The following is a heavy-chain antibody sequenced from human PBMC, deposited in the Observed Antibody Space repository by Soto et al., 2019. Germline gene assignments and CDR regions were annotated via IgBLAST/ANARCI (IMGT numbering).Heavy chain of an antibody. D-gene: IGHD6-13*01. CDR2: IIPILGIA. CDR1: GGTFSSYT. J-gene: IGHJ2*01. V-gene: IGHV1-69*02. Sequence: QVQLVQSGAEVKKPGSSVKVSCKASGGTFSSYTISWVRQAPGQGLEWMGRIIPILGIANYAQKFQGRVTITADKSTSTAYMELSSLRSEDTAVYYCARAENGYSSSWPNDELWYFDLWGRGTLVTVSS. CDR3: ARAENGYSSSWPNDELWYFDL.